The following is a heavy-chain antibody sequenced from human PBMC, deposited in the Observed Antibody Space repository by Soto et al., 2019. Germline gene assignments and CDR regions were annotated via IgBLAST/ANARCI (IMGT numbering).Heavy chain of an antibody. CDR1: GFTFSDYY. Sequence: QVQLVESGGGLVKPGGSLRLSCTASGFTFSDYYMSWIRQAPGKGLEWVSYISSSSTYTNYADSVKGRFTISRDNAKNSRYLQMNSLRAEDTDVYDCAGEGSGGSGSHFDYSGQGTPVTVSS. J-gene: IGHJ4*02. V-gene: IGHV3-11*05. CDR2: ISSSSTYT. CDR3: AGEGSGGSGSHFDY. D-gene: IGHD3-10*01.